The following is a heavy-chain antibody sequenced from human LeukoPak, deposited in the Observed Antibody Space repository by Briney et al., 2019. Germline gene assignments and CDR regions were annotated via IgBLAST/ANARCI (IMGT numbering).Heavy chain of an antibody. CDR3: AKDIMVTISYMFDY. CDR2: ISGSGGTT. V-gene: IGHV3-23*01. CDR1: GFTFSSYA. D-gene: IGHD2-21*02. Sequence: GGSLRLSCAASGFTFSSYAMSWVRQAPGKGLEWVSGISGSGGTTYYAGSVKGRFTISRDNSKNTLYLQMNSLRAEDTAVYYCAKDIMVTISYMFDYWGQGTLVTVSS. J-gene: IGHJ4*02.